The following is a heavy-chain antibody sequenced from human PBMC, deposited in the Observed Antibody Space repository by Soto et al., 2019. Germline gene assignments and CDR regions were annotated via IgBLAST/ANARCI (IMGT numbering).Heavy chain of an antibody. CDR2: IGGSVVRP. CDR1: GFTFGTY. CDR3: RLQAARGLYYFDS. Sequence: GSLALAWAAAGFTFGTYISGFGQAPWKGLEWFYGIGGSVVRPTNAETVKGRLPISRDNSKNTLYLQMNNRRAEDTAGYYCRLQAARGLYYFDSWGQGTLVTVSS. D-gene: IGHD6-6*01. J-gene: IGHJ4*02. V-gene: IGHV3-23*01.